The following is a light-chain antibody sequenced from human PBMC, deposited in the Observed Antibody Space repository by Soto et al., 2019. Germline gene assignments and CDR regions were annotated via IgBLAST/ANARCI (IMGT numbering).Light chain of an antibody. Sequence: QSALTQPASVSGSPGQSITISCTGTSSDVGGYNYVSWYQQHPGKAPKIMIYDVSSRPSGVPLRFSGPKSGNTASLTISGLQAEDEADYYCSSYTSSSTLLFGGGTKLTVL. CDR1: SSDVGGYNY. J-gene: IGLJ2*01. CDR3: SSYTSSSTLL. CDR2: DVS. V-gene: IGLV2-14*03.